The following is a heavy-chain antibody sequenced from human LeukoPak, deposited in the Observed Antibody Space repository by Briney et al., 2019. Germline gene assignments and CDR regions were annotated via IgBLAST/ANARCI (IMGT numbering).Heavy chain of an antibody. Sequence: PSETLSLTCAVYGGSFSGYYWSWIRQPPGKGLEWIGEINHSGSTNYNPSLKSRVTISVDTSKNQFSLKLSSVTAADTAVYYCASLVVTARHFDYWGQGTLVTVSS. CDR1: GGSFSGYY. CDR2: INHSGST. V-gene: IGHV4-34*01. CDR3: ASLVVTARHFDY. D-gene: IGHD2-21*02. J-gene: IGHJ4*02.